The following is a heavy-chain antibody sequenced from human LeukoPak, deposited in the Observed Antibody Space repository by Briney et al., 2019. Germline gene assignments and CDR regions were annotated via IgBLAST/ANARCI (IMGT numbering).Heavy chain of an antibody. D-gene: IGHD3-10*01. CDR2: MNPNSGNT. CDR3: ATVFRIKGDYYGMDV. J-gene: IGHJ6*02. V-gene: IGHV1-8*03. Sequence: GASVKVSCKASGYTFTSYDINWVRQATGQGLEWMGWMNPNSGNTGYAQKFQGRVTITRNTSISTAYMELSSLRSEDTAVYYCATVFRIKGDYYGMDVWGQGTTVTVSS. CDR1: GYTFTSYD.